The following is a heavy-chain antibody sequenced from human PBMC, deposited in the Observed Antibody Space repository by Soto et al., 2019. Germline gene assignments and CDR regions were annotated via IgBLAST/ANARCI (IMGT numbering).Heavy chain of an antibody. J-gene: IGHJ5*02. Sequence: SVKVSCKASGGTFSRYAISWVRQAPGQGLEWMGGIIPIFGTANYAQKFQGRVTITADESTSTAYMELSSLRFEDTAVYYCVRAIVGPTTTGWLDPWGQGTLVTVSS. CDR2: IIPIFGTA. D-gene: IGHD1-26*01. V-gene: IGHV1-69*13. CDR1: GGTFSRYA. CDR3: VRAIVGPTTTGWLDP.